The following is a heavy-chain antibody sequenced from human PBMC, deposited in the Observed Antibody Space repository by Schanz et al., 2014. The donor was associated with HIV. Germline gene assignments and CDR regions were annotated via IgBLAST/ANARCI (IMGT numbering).Heavy chain of an antibody. CDR2: ISYDGNTK. J-gene: IGHJ4*02. CDR3: AKRSGRSFGYFDS. CDR1: GFTFRSYG. V-gene: IGHV3-30*18. D-gene: IGHD2-15*01. Sequence: QVQLVESGGGVVQPGRSQRLSCAASGFTFRSYGMHWVRQAPGKGLEWVALISYDGNTKYYADSVKGRFSISRDNAKNTLYLQMNSLRAEDTAVYYCAKRSGRSFGYFDSWGQGLLVTVSS.